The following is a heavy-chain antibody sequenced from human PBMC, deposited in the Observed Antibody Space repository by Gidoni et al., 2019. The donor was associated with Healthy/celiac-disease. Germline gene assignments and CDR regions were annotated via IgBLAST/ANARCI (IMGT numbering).Heavy chain of an antibody. CDR2: IIPIFGTA. J-gene: IGHJ6*02. CDR3: ARESGGDYDQNHGSYGMDV. Sequence: QGQLVQAGAEGKKTGSSGKVSCKASGGTFSSYAISGVRQAPGQGLAWRGGIIPIFGTANYAQKFQGRVTITADKSTSTAYMELSSLRSEDTAVYYCARESGGDYDQNHGSYGMDVWGQGTTVTVSS. D-gene: IGHD4-17*01. V-gene: IGHV1-69*06. CDR1: GGTFSSYA.